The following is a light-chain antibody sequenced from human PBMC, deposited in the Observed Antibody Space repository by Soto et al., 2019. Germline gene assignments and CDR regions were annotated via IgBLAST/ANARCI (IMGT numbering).Light chain of an antibody. CDR2: DAS. Sequence: EIVLTQSPATLSLSPGERATLSCRASQSVSSYLAWDQQKPGQAPRLLIYDASIRATGIPARFSRRRSGTDFTLTITSPEPEDFAVYYCQQRSIWPRFTFGPGNKVHIK. CDR1: QSVSSY. V-gene: IGKV3-11*01. J-gene: IGKJ3*01. CDR3: QQRSIWPRFT.